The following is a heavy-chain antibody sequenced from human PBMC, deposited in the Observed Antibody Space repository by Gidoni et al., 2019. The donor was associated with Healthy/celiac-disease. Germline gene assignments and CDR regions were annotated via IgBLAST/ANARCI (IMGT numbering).Heavy chain of an antibody. CDR3: VKGTLVRGVILDY. V-gene: IGHV3-64D*06. Sequence: EVQLVESGGGLVQTGGSRRLSSSASGVTCSTYAMHWVRHAPGKGLQYVSAITSNGGTTYYADSVKGRFTISRDNSKNTLNLQMTSLRAEDTAVYYCVKGTLVRGVILDYWGQGTLVTVSS. J-gene: IGHJ4*02. CDR2: ITSNGGTT. CDR1: GVTCSTYA. D-gene: IGHD3-10*01.